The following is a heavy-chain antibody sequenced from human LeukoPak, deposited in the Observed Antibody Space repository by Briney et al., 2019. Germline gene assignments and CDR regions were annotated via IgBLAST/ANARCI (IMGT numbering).Heavy chain of an antibody. Sequence: SETLSPTCTVSGDSISSYHRSWIRQPPGKGLEWIGYISYSGNTNYNPSLKSRVTISVDTSKNQFALKLSSVTAADTAVYYCARVGRGDYTWGSYSCDHWGQGTLVTVSS. CDR2: ISYSGNT. D-gene: IGHD3-16*01. V-gene: IGHV4-59*01. CDR1: GDSISSYH. CDR3: ARVGRGDYTWGSYSCDH. J-gene: IGHJ4*02.